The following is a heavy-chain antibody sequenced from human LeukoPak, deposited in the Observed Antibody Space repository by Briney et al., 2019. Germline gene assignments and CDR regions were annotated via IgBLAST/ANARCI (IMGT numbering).Heavy chain of an antibody. D-gene: IGHD1-7*01. CDR1: GFTFSSYG. CDR3: ARSLFPGGNWNSDFDY. Sequence: PGRSLRLSCAASGFTFSSYGMHWVRQAPGKGLEWVAVISYDGSNKYYADSMKGRFTISRDNSKNTLYLQMNSLRAEDTAVYYCARSLFPGGNWNSDFDYWGQGTLVTVSS. V-gene: IGHV3-30*03. CDR2: ISYDGSNK. J-gene: IGHJ4*02.